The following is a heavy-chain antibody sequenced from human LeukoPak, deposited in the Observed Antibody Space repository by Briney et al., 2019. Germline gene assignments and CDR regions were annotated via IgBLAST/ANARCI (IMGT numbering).Heavy chain of an antibody. CDR1: GYTFTSYG. V-gene: IGHV1-18*01. CDR3: ARARNYYDSSDYYYEGDAFDI. Sequence: ASVKVSCKPSGYTFTSYGISWVRQAPGQGLEWMGLISAYNGNTNYAQQFQGRVTITRNTSISTVYMGLSSLRSEDTAVYYCARARNYYDSSDYYYEGDAFDIWGQGTMVTVSS. D-gene: IGHD3-22*01. J-gene: IGHJ3*02. CDR2: ISAYNGNT.